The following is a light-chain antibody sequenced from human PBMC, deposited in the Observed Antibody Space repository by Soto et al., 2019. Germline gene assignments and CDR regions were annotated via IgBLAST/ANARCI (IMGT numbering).Light chain of an antibody. CDR2: GAS. J-gene: IGKJ5*01. V-gene: IGKV3-20*01. Sequence: EIVLTQSPGTLSLSPGERATLSCRASQSVSSSYLAWYQQKPGQAPRLLIYGASSRATGIPDRFSGSGSGTDFTLTISRLEPEAFAVYYCQQYGSSPRFGQGTRLEIK. CDR1: QSVSSSY. CDR3: QQYGSSPR.